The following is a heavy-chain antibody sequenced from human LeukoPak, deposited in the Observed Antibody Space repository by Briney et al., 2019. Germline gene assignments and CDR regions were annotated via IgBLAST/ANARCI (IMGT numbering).Heavy chain of an antibody. D-gene: IGHD3-9*01. CDR3: ARVYYDILIGYSNWFDP. V-gene: IGHV4-39*01. CDR2: IYYSGST. Sequence: SETLSLTCTVSGGSISSSSYYWGWIRQPPGKGLEWIGSIYYSGSTYYNPSLKSRVTISVDTSKNQFSLKLSSVTAADTAVYYCARVYYDILIGYSNWFDPWGQGTLVTVSS. CDR1: GGSISSSSYY. J-gene: IGHJ5*02.